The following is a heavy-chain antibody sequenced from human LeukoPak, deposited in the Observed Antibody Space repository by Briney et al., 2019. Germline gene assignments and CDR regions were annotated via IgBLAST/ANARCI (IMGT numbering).Heavy chain of an antibody. CDR2: INPSGGST. V-gene: IGHV1-46*01. CDR1: GYTFTSYY. J-gene: IGHJ3*02. CDR3: ARVSVITIFGVVIRGGAFDI. D-gene: IGHD3-3*01. Sequence: ASVKVSCKASGYTFTSYYMHWVRRAPGQGLEWMGIINPSGGSTSYAQKFQGRVTMTRDMSTSTVYMELSSLRSEDTAVYYCARVSVITIFGVVIRGGAFDIWGQGTMVTVSS.